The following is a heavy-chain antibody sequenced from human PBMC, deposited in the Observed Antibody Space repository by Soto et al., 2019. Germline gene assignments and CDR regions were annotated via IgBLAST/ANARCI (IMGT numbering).Heavy chain of an antibody. CDR2: IYHSGGT. V-gene: IGHV4-59*01. D-gene: IGHD1-1*01. CDR3: ARDEGTSVLDV. J-gene: IGHJ6*02. Sequence: LETLSLTCTVFGGSIGTYYWNWIRQAPGKGLEWIGYIYHSGGTNYNPSLKSRVTMSVDTSKNQFSLKLTSVTAADTAMYYCARDEGTSVLDVWGQGTTVTVSS. CDR1: GGSIGTYY.